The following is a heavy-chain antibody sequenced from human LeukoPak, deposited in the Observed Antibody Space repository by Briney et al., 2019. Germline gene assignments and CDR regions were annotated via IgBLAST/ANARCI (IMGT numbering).Heavy chain of an antibody. V-gene: IGHV3-30-3*01. CDR2: ISYDGSNK. Sequence: GGSLRLSCAASGFTFSSYWMSWVRQAPGKGLEWVAVISYDGSNKYYADSVKGRFTISRDNSKNTLYLQMNSLRAEDTAVYYCARDSPYSSSWYATYYFDYWGQGTLVTVSS. CDR3: ARDSPYSSSWYATYYFDY. J-gene: IGHJ4*02. CDR1: GFTFSSYW. D-gene: IGHD6-13*01.